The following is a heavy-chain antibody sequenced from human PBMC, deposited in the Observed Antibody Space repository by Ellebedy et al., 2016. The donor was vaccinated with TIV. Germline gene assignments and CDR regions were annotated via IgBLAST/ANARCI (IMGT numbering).Heavy chain of an antibody. V-gene: IGHV4-30-2*01. CDR2: IYHSGST. D-gene: IGHD2-8*01. Sequence: MPSETLSLTCAVSGGSISSGGYSWSWIRQPPGKGLEWIGYIYHSGSTYYNPSLKSRVTISVDRSKNQFSLKLSSVTAADTAVYYCARHARLINYFDYWGQGTLVTVSS. CDR3: ARHARLINYFDY. CDR1: GGSISSGGYS. J-gene: IGHJ4*02.